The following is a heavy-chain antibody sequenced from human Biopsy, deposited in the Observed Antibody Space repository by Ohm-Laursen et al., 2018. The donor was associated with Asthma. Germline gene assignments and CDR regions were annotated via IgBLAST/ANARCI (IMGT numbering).Heavy chain of an antibody. J-gene: IGHJ4*02. Sequence: TLSLTYTVSGGSLSSGPYYWSWVRQHPGKGLEWIGYINYSGSTFYSPSLESRVTVSVDTSKNQFSLKLSSVTAADTAVYYCATAGQLLSSSGYYFAYWGQGTLVTVSS. V-gene: IGHV4-31*03. CDR1: GGSLSSGPYY. D-gene: IGHD3-22*01. CDR2: INYSGST. CDR3: ATAGQLLSSSGYYFAY.